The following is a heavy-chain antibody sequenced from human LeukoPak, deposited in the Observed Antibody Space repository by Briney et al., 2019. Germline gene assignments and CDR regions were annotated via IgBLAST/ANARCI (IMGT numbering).Heavy chain of an antibody. CDR2: IYYSGST. Sequence: SETLSLTCTVSGGSISSGDYYWSWIRQPPGKGPEWIGYIYYSGSTYYNPSLKSRLTISVDTSKNQFSLKLSSVTAADTAVYYCARDRAIGAFDIWGQGTMVTVSS. D-gene: IGHD2-21*01. CDR3: ARDRAIGAFDI. V-gene: IGHV4-30-4*08. J-gene: IGHJ3*02. CDR1: GGSISSGDYY.